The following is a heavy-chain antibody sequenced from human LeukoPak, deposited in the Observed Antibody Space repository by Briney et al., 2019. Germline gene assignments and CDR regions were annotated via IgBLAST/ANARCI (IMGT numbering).Heavy chain of an antibody. Sequence: PSETLSLTCAVYGGSFSGYYWSWIRQPPGKGLEWIGEINHSGSTNYNPPLKSRVTISVDTSKNQFSLKLSSVTAADTAVYYCARGALGYCSSTSCRQNYYYYGMDVWGQGTTVTVSS. V-gene: IGHV4-34*01. CDR2: INHSGST. D-gene: IGHD2-2*01. CDR1: GGSFSGYY. J-gene: IGHJ6*02. CDR3: ARGALGYCSSTSCRQNYYYYGMDV.